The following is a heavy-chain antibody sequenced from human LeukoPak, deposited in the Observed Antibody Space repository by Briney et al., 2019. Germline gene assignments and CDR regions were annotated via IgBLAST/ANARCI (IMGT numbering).Heavy chain of an antibody. CDR2: IYHSGST. D-gene: IGHD3-22*01. V-gene: IGHV4-4*02. J-gene: IGHJ3*02. CDR1: GGSINTNDW. Sequence: PSETLSLTCAVSGGSINTNDWWSWVRQPPGKGLEWIGEIYHSGSTNYNPSLKSRVTISVDKSKNQFSLKLRSVTAADTAVYYCAKLYYDRTNDAFDIWGQGTMVTVSS. CDR3: AKLYYDRTNDAFDI.